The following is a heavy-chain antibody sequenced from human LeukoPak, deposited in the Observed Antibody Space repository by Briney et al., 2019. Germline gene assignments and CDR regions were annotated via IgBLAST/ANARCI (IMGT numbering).Heavy chain of an antibody. J-gene: IGHJ4*02. CDR1: GGSISSGDYY. V-gene: IGHV4-30-4*01. Sequence: PSQTLSLTCTVSGGSISSGDYYWSWIRQPPGKGLEWIGYIYYSGSTYYNPSLKSRVTISADTSKNQFSLKLSSVTAADTAVYYCAREIGPYYDILTGPGGYYFDYWGQGTLVTVSS. CDR2: IYYSGST. D-gene: IGHD3-9*01. CDR3: AREIGPYYDILTGPGGYYFDY.